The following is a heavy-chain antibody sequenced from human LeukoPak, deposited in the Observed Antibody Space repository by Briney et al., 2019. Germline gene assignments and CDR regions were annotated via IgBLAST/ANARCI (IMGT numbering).Heavy chain of an antibody. D-gene: IGHD6-13*01. Sequence: GGSLRLSCAASGFTFSSYAMSWVRQAPGKGLEWVSGITSSGTYRYYAGSVKGRFTISRDNSKDTLYLEMNSLRAEDTAIYYCARDEDPYCISWYLFDYWGQGTLVAVS. V-gene: IGHV3-23*01. CDR2: ITSSGTYR. J-gene: IGHJ4*02. CDR3: ARDEDPYCISWYLFDY. CDR1: GFTFSSYA.